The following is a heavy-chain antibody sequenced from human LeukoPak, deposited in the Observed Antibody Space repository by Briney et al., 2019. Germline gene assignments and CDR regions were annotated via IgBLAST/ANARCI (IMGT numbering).Heavy chain of an antibody. D-gene: IGHD4-17*01. CDR1: RFTFSTYW. CDR2: INPDGSYT. J-gene: IGHJ4*02. V-gene: IGHV3-74*01. CDR3: ARDLYGDRDY. Sequence: GRSLRLSCAASRFTFSTYWVHWDSQPPGQGLVWVSRINPDGSYTSYADSVKGRFTISRDNAENTVYLHMNSLRAEDTAVYYCARDLYGDRDYWGQGTLVTVSS.